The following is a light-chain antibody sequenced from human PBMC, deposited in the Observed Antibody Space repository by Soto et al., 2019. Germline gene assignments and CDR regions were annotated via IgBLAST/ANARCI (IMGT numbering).Light chain of an antibody. CDR3: CSYAGSSTYV. Sequence: QSALTQPASVSGSPGQSITISCTGTSSDVGSYNLVSWYQQHPGKAPKIMIYEGSTRPSGVSNRSSGSKSGNTASLTISGLQAEDEADYYCCSYAGSSTYVFGTGTKVTVL. CDR2: EGS. V-gene: IGLV2-23*01. CDR1: SSDVGSYNL. J-gene: IGLJ1*01.